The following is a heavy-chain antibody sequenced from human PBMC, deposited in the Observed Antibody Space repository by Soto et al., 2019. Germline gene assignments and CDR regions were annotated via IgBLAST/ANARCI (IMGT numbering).Heavy chain of an antibody. CDR2: ISAHNGNT. J-gene: IGHJ6*02. Sequence: QVQLVQSGAEVKKPGASVKVSCKASGYTFTSYGISWVRLAPGQGLEWMGWISAHNGNTNYAQKLQGRVTMTTDTSTSTAYMELRSLRSDDTAVYYCARDTSGDPYYYYGMDVWGQGTTVIVSS. D-gene: IGHD2-21*02. CDR3: ARDTSGDPYYYYGMDV. V-gene: IGHV1-18*01. CDR1: GYTFTSYG.